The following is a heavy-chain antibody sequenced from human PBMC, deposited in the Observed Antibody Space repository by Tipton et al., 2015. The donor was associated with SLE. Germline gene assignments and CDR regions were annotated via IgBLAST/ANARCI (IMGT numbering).Heavy chain of an antibody. J-gene: IGHJ4*02. D-gene: IGHD5-18*01. Sequence: GSLRLSCAASGFTFSSYWMSWVRQAPGKGLEWVANIKQDGSEKYYVDSVKGRFTISRDNAKNSPYLQMNSLRAEDTAVYYCARGGRGYSYGTFGYWGQGTLVTVSS. CDR1: GFTFSSYW. CDR3: ARGGRGYSYGTFGY. CDR2: IKQDGSEK. V-gene: IGHV3-7*01.